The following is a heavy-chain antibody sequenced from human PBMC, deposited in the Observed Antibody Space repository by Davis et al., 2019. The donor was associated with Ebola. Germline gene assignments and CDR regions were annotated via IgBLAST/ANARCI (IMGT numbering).Heavy chain of an antibody. J-gene: IGHJ4*02. D-gene: IGHD2-15*01. Sequence: PGGSLTLSCAASGFTFSSYAMSWVRQAPGKGLEWVSGISGSGGSTYYADSVKGRFTISRDNSKNTLYLQMNSLRAEDTAVYNLARARYGYCSGGSCYALDYWGQGTLVTVSS. CDR3: ARARYGYCSGGSCYALDY. V-gene: IGHV3-23*01. CDR2: ISGSGGST. CDR1: GFTFSSYA.